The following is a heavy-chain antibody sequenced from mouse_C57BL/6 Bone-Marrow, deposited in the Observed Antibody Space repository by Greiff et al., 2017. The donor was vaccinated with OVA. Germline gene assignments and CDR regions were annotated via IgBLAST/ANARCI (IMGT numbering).Heavy chain of an antibody. Sequence: VQLQQPGAELVKPGASVKMSCKASGYTFTSYWITWVKQRPGQGLEWIGDIYPGSGSTNYNEKFKSKATLTVDTSSSTAYMQLSSLTSEDSAVYYCARKAYYSNYLSFAYWGQGTLVTVSA. V-gene: IGHV1-55*01. CDR3: ARKAYYSNYLSFAY. J-gene: IGHJ3*01. CDR2: IYPGSGST. CDR1: GYTFTSYW. D-gene: IGHD2-5*01.